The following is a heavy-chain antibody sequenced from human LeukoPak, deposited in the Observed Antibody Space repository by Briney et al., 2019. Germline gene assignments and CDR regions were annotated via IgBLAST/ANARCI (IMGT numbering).Heavy chain of an antibody. V-gene: IGHV3-7*01. D-gene: IGHD3-9*01. Sequence: GGSPRLSCAASGFTFSSYWMSWVRQAPGKGLEWVANIKKDGSNKYYADSVKGRFTISRDNSKNTLYLQMNSLRAEDTAVYYCAKDAGVLRYFDWLSSAFDYWGQGTLVTVSS. CDR1: GFTFSSYW. J-gene: IGHJ4*02. CDR2: IKKDGSNK. CDR3: AKDAGVLRYFDWLSSAFDY.